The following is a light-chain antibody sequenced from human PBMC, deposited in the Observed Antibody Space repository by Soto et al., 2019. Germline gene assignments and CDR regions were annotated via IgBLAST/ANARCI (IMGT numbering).Light chain of an antibody. CDR3: QQYYGTPFT. V-gene: IGKV4-1*01. CDR1: QSILYSSNNKNY. Sequence: DIVMTQSPDSLAVSLGERATINRKSSQSILYSSNNKNYLAWFQQKPGQPPKLLIYWASTRESGVPDRFSGSGSGTDFTLTISSLQAADVAVYYCQQYYGTPFTFGPGTKVDIK. J-gene: IGKJ3*01. CDR2: WAS.